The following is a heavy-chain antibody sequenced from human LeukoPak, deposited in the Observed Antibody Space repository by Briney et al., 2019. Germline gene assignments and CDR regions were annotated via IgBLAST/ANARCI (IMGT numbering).Heavy chain of an antibody. CDR1: GGSFSSYY. Sequence: PSETLSLTCAVYGGSFSSYYWSWIRQPPGRGLEWIGEINHSGSTNYNPSLKSRVTISVDTSKNQFSLKLSSVTAADTAVYYCAREGRLGYCSSTSCSDDAFDIWGQGTMVTVSS. CDR3: AREGRLGYCSSTSCSDDAFDI. V-gene: IGHV4-34*01. CDR2: INHSGST. D-gene: IGHD2-2*01. J-gene: IGHJ3*02.